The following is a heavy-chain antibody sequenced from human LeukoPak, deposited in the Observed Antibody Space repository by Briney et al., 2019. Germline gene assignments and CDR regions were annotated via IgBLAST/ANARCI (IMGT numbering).Heavy chain of an antibody. V-gene: IGHV4-59*12. D-gene: IGHD6-13*01. CDR2: IYYSGST. J-gene: IGHJ4*02. Sequence: PSETLSLTCTVSGGSISSYYWSWIRQPPGKGLEWIGYIYYSGSTNYNPSLKSRVTISVDTSKNQFSLKLSSVTAADTAVYYCARDDSVSSSWPFDYWGQGTLVTVSS. CDR1: GGSISSYY. CDR3: ARDDSVSSSWPFDY.